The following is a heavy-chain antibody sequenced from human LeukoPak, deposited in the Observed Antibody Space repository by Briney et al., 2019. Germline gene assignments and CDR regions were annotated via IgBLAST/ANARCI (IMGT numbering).Heavy chain of an antibody. CDR1: GFTLSTYA. Sequence: GGSLRLSCAASGFTLSTYAMHWVPQAPGEGLERVAVISYDGSDTYYADSVKRRFTLSRDSSKITLYLQMSSLRAEDTGVYYCARADFYGSGSHPRGGFDYWGQGTLVSVSS. V-gene: IGHV3-30*04. CDR2: ISYDGSDT. J-gene: IGHJ4*02. D-gene: IGHD3-10*01. CDR3: ARADFYGSGSHPRGGFDY.